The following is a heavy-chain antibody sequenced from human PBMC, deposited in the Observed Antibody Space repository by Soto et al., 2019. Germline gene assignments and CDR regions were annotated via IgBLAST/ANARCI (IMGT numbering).Heavy chain of an antibody. CDR2: VSYSGHT. CDR1: GGSSSSGSFY. V-gene: IGHV4-39*01. J-gene: IGHJ3*02. Sequence: QLQLQESGPGLVKPSETMPLTCTVSGGSSSSGSFYWGWIRQPRGKGLEWIGSVSYSGHTYYSPSLKSRVTLSVDTSEKHLSLKLSSVTAADTAVYYCARQRAWYGEWAFDIWGQGTMVTVSS. D-gene: IGHD3-10*01. CDR3: ARQRAWYGEWAFDI.